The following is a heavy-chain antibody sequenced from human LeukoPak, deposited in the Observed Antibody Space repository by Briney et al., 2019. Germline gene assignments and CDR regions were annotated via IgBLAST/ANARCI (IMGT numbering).Heavy chain of an antibody. J-gene: IGHJ4*02. D-gene: IGHD5-18*01. CDR1: GYTFTSYD. CDR2: MNPNSGNT. V-gene: IGHV1-8*01. CDR3: ARGPVQLWWGVSDY. Sequence: ASVKVSCKASGYTFTSYDINWVRQATGQGLEWMGWMNPNSGNTGHAQKFQGRVTMTRNTSISTAYMELSSLRSEDTAVYYCARGPVQLWWGVSDYWGQGTLVTVSS.